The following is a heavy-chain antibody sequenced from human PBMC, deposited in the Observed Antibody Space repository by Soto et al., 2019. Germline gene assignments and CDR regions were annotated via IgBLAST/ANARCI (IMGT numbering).Heavy chain of an antibody. V-gene: IGHV3-23*01. CDR1: GFTFSRDA. Sequence: PGGSLRLSCAASGFTFSRDAVSWVRHAPGKGLEWVSAISGSGGSTYYADSVKGRFTISRDNSKNTLYLQMNSLRAEDTAVYYCAKDSAIFGVVMNYFDYWGQGTLVTVSS. J-gene: IGHJ4*02. D-gene: IGHD3-3*01. CDR3: AKDSAIFGVVMNYFDY. CDR2: ISGSGGST.